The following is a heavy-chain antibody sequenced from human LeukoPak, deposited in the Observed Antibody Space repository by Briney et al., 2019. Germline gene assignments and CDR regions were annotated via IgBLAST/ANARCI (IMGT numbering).Heavy chain of an antibody. CDR2: IIPIFGIA. Sequence: SVKVSCKASGGTFSSYAISWVRQAPGQGLEWMGRIIPIFGIANYAQKIQGRVTITADKSTSTAYMELSSLRSEDTAVYYCARDTATTVTTYYYYYGMDVWGQGTTVTVSS. D-gene: IGHD4-11*01. CDR3: ARDTATTVTTYYYYYGMDV. CDR1: GGTFSSYA. J-gene: IGHJ6*02. V-gene: IGHV1-69*04.